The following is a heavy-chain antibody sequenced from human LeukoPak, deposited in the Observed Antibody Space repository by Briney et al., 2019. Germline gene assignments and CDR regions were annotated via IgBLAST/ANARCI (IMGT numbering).Heavy chain of an antibody. V-gene: IGHV4-4*07. CDR1: GGSISSYY. CDR3: ARERPYYDFWSGYPLRY. Sequence: SETLSLTCTVSGGSISSYYWSWIRQPAGKGLEWIGRIDTSGSTNYNPSLKSRVTMSVDTSKNQFSLKLSSVTAADTAVYYCARERPYYDFWSGYPLRYWGQGTLVTVSS. CDR2: IDTSGST. D-gene: IGHD3-3*01. J-gene: IGHJ4*02.